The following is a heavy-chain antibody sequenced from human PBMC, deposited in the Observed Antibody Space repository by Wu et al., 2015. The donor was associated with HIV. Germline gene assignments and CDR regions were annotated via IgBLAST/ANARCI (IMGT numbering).Heavy chain of an antibody. CDR2: INPNSGAT. J-gene: IGHJ3*02. Sequence: QVHLVQSGAEVKKPGASVKVSCKASGYTFTGYYIHWVRQTPGQGLEWMAWINPNSGATNYAQKFQGRVTMTRDTSLSTAYMDLSSLRSDDTAVYYCARESGWELHHLCFDIWAKGQWSPSLQ. V-gene: IGHV1-2*02. D-gene: IGHD1-26*01. CDR1: GYTFTGYY. CDR3: ARESGWELHHLCFDI.